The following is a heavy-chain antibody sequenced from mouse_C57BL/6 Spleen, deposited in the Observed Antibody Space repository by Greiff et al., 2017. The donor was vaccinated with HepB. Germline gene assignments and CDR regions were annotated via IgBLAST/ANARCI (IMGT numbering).Heavy chain of an antibody. CDR1: GFTFSSYG. J-gene: IGHJ3*01. Sequence: EVKLKESGGDLVKPGGSLKLSCAASGFTFSSYGMSWVRQTPDKRLEWVATISSGGSYTYYPDSVKGRFTISRDNAKNTLYLQMSSLKSEDTAMYYCARQDGSSYGFAYWGQGTLVTVSA. CDR2: ISSGGSYT. D-gene: IGHD1-1*01. V-gene: IGHV5-6*01. CDR3: ARQDGSSYGFAY.